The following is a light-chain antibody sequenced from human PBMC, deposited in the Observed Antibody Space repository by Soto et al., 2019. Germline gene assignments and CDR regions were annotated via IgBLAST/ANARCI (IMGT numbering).Light chain of an antibody. J-gene: IGLJ2*01. CDR3: CTWDSSLSVVV. Sequence: QSVLTQPPSVSAAPGQTVTISCTGSSSNFGNNDVSWYQQQPGTAPNLLINDNNNRPSWIPYRFSGSKSGTSATLGITGLLTGDEAAYYCCTWDSSLSVVVFGGGTKLTVL. CDR2: DNN. CDR1: SSNFGNND. V-gene: IGLV1-51*01.